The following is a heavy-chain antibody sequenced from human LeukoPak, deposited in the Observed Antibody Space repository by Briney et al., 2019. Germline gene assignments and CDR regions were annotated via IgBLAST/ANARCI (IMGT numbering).Heavy chain of an antibody. J-gene: IGHJ6*02. V-gene: IGHV4-34*01. Sequence: SETLSLTCAVYGGSFSGYYWSWIRQPPGEGLEWIGEINHSGSTNYNPSLKSRVTISVDTSKNQFSLKLSSVTAADTAVYYCARAPSSSRYYYYGMDVWGQGTTVTVSS. CDR3: ARAPSSSRYYYYGMDV. CDR1: GGSFSGYY. CDR2: INHSGST. D-gene: IGHD6-6*01.